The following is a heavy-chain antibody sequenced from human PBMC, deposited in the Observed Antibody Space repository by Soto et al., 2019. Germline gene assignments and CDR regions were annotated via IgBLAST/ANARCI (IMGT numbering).Heavy chain of an antibody. CDR3: ASTKDETLYFDY. V-gene: IGHV4-39*01. CDR1: GDSISITSYY. CDR2: IHYSGST. J-gene: IGHJ4*02. D-gene: IGHD2-15*01. Sequence: QLQLQGSGPGLVKPSETLSLTCTVSGDSISITSYYWGWVRQPPGQGLEWIGCIHYSGSTHYKPSLQSRVTISGNAPNKQFSLKLRSVTAADTAVYYCASTKDETLYFDYWGQGTLVTVSS.